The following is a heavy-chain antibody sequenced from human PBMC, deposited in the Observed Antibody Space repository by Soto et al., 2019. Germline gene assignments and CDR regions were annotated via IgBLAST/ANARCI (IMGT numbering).Heavy chain of an antibody. CDR3: ARDAPPEDY. J-gene: IGHJ4*02. V-gene: IGHV1-18*01. CDR2: ISAYNGNT. CDR1: GYTFTSYA. Sequence: QVQLVQSGAEVKKPGASVKVSCKASGYTFTSYAISWVRQAPGQGLEWMGWISAYNGNTNYAQKLQGRDTMTKDTTRSTAYMALRSLRSDDTAVYYCARDAPPEDYWGQGTLVTVSS.